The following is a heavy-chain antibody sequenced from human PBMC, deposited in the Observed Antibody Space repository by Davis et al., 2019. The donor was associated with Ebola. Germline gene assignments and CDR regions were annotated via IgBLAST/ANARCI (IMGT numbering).Heavy chain of an antibody. D-gene: IGHD5-12*01. Sequence: HTGGSLRLSCAASGFTFSSYWMHWVRQAPGKGLVWVSRINSDGSSTTYADSVKGRFTISRDNAKNTLYLQMNSLRAEDTAVYYCARSWDIVATIDYGMDVWGQGTTVTVSS. J-gene: IGHJ6*02. CDR2: INSDGSST. V-gene: IGHV3-74*01. CDR1: GFTFSSYW. CDR3: ARSWDIVATIDYGMDV.